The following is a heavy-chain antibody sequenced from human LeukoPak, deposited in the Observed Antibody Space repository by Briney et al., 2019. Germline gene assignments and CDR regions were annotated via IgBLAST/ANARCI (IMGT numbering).Heavy chain of an antibody. D-gene: IGHD1-26*01. CDR2: IYYSGST. CDR1: GGSFSGYY. J-gene: IGHJ4*02. CDR3: AKGVNSGYFDY. V-gene: IGHV4-59*01. Sequence: SETLSLTCAVYGGSFSGYYWSWIRQPPGKGLEWIGYIYYSGSTNYNPSLKSRVTISVDTSKNQFSLKLTSVTAADTAVYYCAKGVNSGYFDYCGQGTLVTVSS.